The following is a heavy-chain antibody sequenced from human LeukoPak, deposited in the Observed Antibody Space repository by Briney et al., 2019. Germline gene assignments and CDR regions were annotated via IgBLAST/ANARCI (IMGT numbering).Heavy chain of an antibody. J-gene: IGHJ4*02. CDR1: GYTFTDYY. CDR2: INPNSGGT. CDR3: ARELGVPPDCSSTSCYLDY. V-gene: IGHV1-2*02. Sequence: ASVKVSCKASGYTFTDYYMHWVRQAPGQGLEWMGWINPNSGGTNYAQKFQGRVTMTRDTSISTAYMELSRLRSDDTAVYYCARELGVPPDCSSTSCYLDYWGQGTLVTVSS. D-gene: IGHD2-2*01.